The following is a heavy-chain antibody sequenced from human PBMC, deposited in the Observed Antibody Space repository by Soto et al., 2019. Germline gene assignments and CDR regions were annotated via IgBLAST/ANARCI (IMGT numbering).Heavy chain of an antibody. J-gene: IGHJ4*02. CDR1: GFTFSSYA. CDR2: ISGSGGST. Sequence: EVQLLESGGGLVQPGGSLRLSCAASGFTFSSYAMSWVRQAPGKGLEWVSAISGSGGSTYYADSVKGRFTISRDNSKNTLYLQMNSLRAEDTAVYYCANPYYHFWSGYQPPFDYWGQVTLVTVSS. D-gene: IGHD3-3*01. CDR3: ANPYYHFWSGYQPPFDY. V-gene: IGHV3-23*01.